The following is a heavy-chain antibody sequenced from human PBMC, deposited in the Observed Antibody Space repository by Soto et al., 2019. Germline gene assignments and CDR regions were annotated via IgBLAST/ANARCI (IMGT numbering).Heavy chain of an antibody. CDR2: IYYSGST. CDR3: ARVGEIIGDY. J-gene: IGHJ4*02. V-gene: IGHV4-31*03. Sequence: QVQLQESGPGLVKPSETLSLTCTVSGGSIKSRGYYWSWIRQHPGKGLEWIGYIYYSGSTYYNPSLNSRVVISVDTSKNQFSLNVSSVTAADTAVYYCARVGEIIGDYWGQGTLVTVSS. CDR1: GGSIKSRGYY. D-gene: IGHD3-10*01.